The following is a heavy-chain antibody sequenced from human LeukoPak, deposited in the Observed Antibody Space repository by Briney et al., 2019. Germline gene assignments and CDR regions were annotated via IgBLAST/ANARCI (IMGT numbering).Heavy chain of an antibody. J-gene: IGHJ4*02. D-gene: IGHD3-16*02. CDR3: TKEYNYRGYLGQGRGYFDY. CDR2: MCGTGSST. V-gene: IGHV3-23*01. Sequence: PGGSLRLSCGVSGFTFSSYAMAWVCQAPGQGQGWVSVMCGTGSSTYHPDSVKGRFTISRDNSKSILYLQMNSLRAEDTAIYFCTKEYNYRGYLGQGRGYFDYWGQGTLVTVSS. CDR1: GFTFSSYA.